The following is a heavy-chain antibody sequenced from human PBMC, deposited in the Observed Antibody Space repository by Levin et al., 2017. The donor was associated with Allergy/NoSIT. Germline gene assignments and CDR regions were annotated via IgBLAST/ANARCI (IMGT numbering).Heavy chain of an antibody. J-gene: IGHJ6*02. D-gene: IGHD1-26*01. V-gene: IGHV3-30*04. CDR2: ISYDGSNK. CDR1: GFTFSSYA. Sequence: GGSLRLSCAASGFTFSSYAMHWVRQAPGKGLEWVAVISYDGSNKYYADSVKGRFTISRDNSKNTLYLQMNSLRAEDTAVYYCARDPLLAPLYRGMDVWGQGTTVTVSS. CDR3: ARDPLLAPLYRGMDV.